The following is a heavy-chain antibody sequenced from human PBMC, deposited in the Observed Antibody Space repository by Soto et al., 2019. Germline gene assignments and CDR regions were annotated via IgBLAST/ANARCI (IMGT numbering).Heavy chain of an antibody. D-gene: IGHD3-22*01. Sequence: GALRLSCPASGFTFSSYAMPWVRQAPGKGLEWVAVISYDGSNKYYADSVKGRFTISRDNSKNTLYLQMNSLRAEDTAVYYCAREAYYHSSGYYSGFDPWGQGTLVTVSS. CDR1: GFTFSSYA. V-gene: IGHV3-30-3*01. CDR2: ISYDGSNK. J-gene: IGHJ5*02. CDR3: AREAYYHSSGYYSGFDP.